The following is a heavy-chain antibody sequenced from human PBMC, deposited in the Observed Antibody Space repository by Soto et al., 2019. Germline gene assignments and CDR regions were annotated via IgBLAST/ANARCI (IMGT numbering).Heavy chain of an antibody. J-gene: IGHJ4*02. V-gene: IGHV1-8*01. D-gene: IGHD1-1*01. Sequence: ASVKVSCKASGYTFASYDIYWVRQATGQGLEWMGWMNPNTGNSGYAQKFQGRVTMTSDTSKSTAHMEVSSLRSEDTAVYYCARRAETNGWNGFGADKYYFDFWGQGTLVTAPQ. CDR3: ARRAETNGWNGFGADKYYFDF. CDR2: MNPNTGNS. CDR1: GYTFASYD.